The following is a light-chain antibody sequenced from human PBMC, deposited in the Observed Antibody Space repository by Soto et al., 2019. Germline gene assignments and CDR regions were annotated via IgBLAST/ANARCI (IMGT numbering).Light chain of an antibody. J-gene: IGKJ1*01. CDR1: QSVSSSF. V-gene: IGKV3-20*01. Sequence: ESVLTQSPGTLSLSPGERATLSCRASQSVSSSFLAWYQLKPGQAPRLLIYGASSRATDIPDRFSGSGSGTHFTLTIRRLEPEDFAVYYCQQYDSSPWTFGQGTKVEI. CDR2: GAS. CDR3: QQYDSSPWT.